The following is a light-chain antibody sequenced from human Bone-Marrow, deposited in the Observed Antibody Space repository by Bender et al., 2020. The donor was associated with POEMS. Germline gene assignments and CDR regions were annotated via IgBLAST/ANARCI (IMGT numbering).Light chain of an antibody. Sequence: QSVLTQPPSASGTPGKRVTISCSGGRIGRNPINWYQQLPGTAPRLVIYADDRRPSGVPNRFSASKSGSSASLAISGLQSEDAADYYCSTWDDRLNAWLFGGGTKLTVL. J-gene: IGLJ3*02. CDR2: ADD. V-gene: IGLV1-44*01. CDR1: RIGRNP. CDR3: STWDDRLNAWL.